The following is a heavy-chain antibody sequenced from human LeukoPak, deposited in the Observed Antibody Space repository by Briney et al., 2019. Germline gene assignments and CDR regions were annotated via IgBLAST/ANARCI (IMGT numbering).Heavy chain of an antibody. CDR3: ARGPYTFGGNSDYFDY. CDR2: MNPNSGNT. Sequence: ASVKVSCKASGYTFTSYDINWVRQAPGQGLEWMGWMNPNSGNTGYAQKFQGRVTMTRNTSISTAYMELSSLRSEDTAVYYCARGPYTFGGNSDYFDYCGQGTLVTVSS. V-gene: IGHV1-8*01. CDR1: GYTFTSYD. J-gene: IGHJ4*02. D-gene: IGHD4-23*01.